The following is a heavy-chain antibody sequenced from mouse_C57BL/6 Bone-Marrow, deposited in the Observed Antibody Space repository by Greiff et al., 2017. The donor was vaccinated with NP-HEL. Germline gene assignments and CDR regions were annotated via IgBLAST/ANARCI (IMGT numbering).Heavy chain of an antibody. J-gene: IGHJ2*01. Sequence: QVQLKQPGAELVMPGASVKLSCKASGYTFTSYWMHWVKLRPGQGLEWIGEIDPSDSYTNYNQKFKGKSTLTVDKSSSTAYMQLSSLTSEDSAVYYCARLGLSFDYWGQGTTLTVSS. D-gene: IGHD4-1*01. V-gene: IGHV1-69*01. CDR2: IDPSDSYT. CDR1: GYTFTSYW. CDR3: ARLGLSFDY.